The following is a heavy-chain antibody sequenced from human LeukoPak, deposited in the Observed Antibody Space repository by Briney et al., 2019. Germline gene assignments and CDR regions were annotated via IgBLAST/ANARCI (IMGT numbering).Heavy chain of an antibody. V-gene: IGHV3-30*02. D-gene: IGHD1-20*01. CDR2: IRYDGSNK. Sequence: GGSLILCCAASGFTFSSYGMHWVRQAPGKGLEWVAFIRYDGSNKYYADSVKGRFTISRDNSKNTLYLQMNSLRAEDTAVYYCGELGSKNNWKCYSVNWGQGTLVTVSS. J-gene: IGHJ1*01. CDR3: GELGSKNNWKCYSVN. CDR1: GFTFSSYG.